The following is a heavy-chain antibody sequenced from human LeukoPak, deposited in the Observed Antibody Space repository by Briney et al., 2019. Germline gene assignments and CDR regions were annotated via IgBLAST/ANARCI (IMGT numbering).Heavy chain of an antibody. CDR1: GGSISSYY. V-gene: IGHV4-59*01. CDR3: ARRTGYSYRPFDY. D-gene: IGHD5-18*01. Sequence: SETLSLTCTVSGGSISSYYWSWIRQPPGKGLEWIGYIYYSGSTNYNPSLKSRVTISVDTSKNQFSLKLSSVTAADTAVYYCARRTGYSYRPFDYWGQGALVTVSS. J-gene: IGHJ4*02. CDR2: IYYSGST.